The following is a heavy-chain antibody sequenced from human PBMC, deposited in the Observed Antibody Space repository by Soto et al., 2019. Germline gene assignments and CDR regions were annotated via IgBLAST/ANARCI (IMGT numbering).Heavy chain of an antibody. CDR1: GFTFSSYX. CDR3: AKEPLPSXDFWXXXYRGRXDXXXXMDV. Sequence: XGSLRLSXXXSGFTFSSYXXXXXXXXPGKXLEWVXXIXXDXSXXXXXDSVKGRFTISEDNSKNTLYLQMNSLRAEDTAVYYCAKEPLPSXDFWXXXYRGRXDXXXXMDVWGKGTTVTVSS. V-gene: IGHV3-30*02. J-gene: IGHJ6*03. CDR2: IXXDXSXX. D-gene: IGHD3-3*01.